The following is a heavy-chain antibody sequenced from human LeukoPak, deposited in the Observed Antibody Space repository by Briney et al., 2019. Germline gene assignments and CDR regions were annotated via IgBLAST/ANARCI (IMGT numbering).Heavy chain of an antibody. D-gene: IGHD3-3*01. CDR3: ARGPGYDFWSGYNYYFDY. Sequence: PSETLSLTCAVYGGSFSGYYWSWIRQPSGKGLEWIGEINHSGSTNYNPSLKSRVTISVDTSKNQFSLKLSSVTAADTAVYHCARGPGYDFWSGYNYYFDYWGQGTMVTVSS. CDR2: INHSGST. J-gene: IGHJ4*02. V-gene: IGHV4-34*01. CDR1: GGSFSGYY.